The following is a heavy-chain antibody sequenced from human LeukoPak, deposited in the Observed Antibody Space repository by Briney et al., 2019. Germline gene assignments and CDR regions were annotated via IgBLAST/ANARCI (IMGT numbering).Heavy chain of an antibody. J-gene: IGHJ5*02. V-gene: IGHV3-23*01. D-gene: IGHD2-21*02. CDR3: ATTRYIVVVTAIPNWFDP. CDR1: GFTFSSYA. Sequence: GGSLRLSCAASGFTFSSYAMSWVRQTPGKGLEWVSAISGSGGSTYYADSVKGRFTISRDNSKNTLYLQMNSLRAEDTAVYYCATTRYIVVVTAIPNWFDPWGQGTLVTVSS. CDR2: ISGSGGST.